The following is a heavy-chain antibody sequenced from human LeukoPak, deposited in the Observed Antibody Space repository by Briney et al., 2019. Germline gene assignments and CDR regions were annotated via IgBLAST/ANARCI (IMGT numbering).Heavy chain of an antibody. CDR2: ISSSSSYI. J-gene: IGHJ4*02. CDR3: ARAAGDSSGYYHESYYFDY. Sequence: GGSLRLSCAASGFTFSSYSMNWFRQAPGKGLEWVSSISSSSSYIYYADSVKGRFTISRDNAKNSLYLQMNSLRAEDTAVYYCARAAGDSSGYYHESYYFDYWGQGTLVTVSS. V-gene: IGHV3-21*01. CDR1: GFTFSSYS. D-gene: IGHD3-22*01.